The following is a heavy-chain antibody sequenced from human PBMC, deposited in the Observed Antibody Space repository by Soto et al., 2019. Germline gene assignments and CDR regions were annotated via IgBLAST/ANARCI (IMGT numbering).Heavy chain of an antibody. CDR3: ARVSRELSLDDYYYYYMDV. V-gene: IGHV4-39*01. J-gene: IGHJ6*03. D-gene: IGHD3-16*02. CDR2: IYYSGST. CDR1: GGSISSSSYY. Sequence: QLQLQESGPGLVKPSETLSLTCTVSGGSISSSSYYWGWIRQPPGKGLEWIGSIYYSGSTYYNPSLKSRVTISVDTSKNQFSLKLSSVTAADTAVYYCARVSRELSLDDYYYYYMDVWGKGTTVTVSS.